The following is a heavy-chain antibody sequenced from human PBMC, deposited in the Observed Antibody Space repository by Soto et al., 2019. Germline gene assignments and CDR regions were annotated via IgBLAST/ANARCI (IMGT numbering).Heavy chain of an antibody. D-gene: IGHD6-19*01. CDR2: ISGNGANT. CDR1: GFTFINYA. CDR3: AKDYGSSRYFFDY. J-gene: IGHJ4*02. V-gene: IGHV3-23*01. Sequence: LRLSCAASGFTFINYAMSWVRQAPGEGLEWVSTISGNGANTHYADSVKGRFSISRDNSKNTLYIQMNSLRAEDTAVYYCAKDYGSSRYFFDYWGQGALVTVSS.